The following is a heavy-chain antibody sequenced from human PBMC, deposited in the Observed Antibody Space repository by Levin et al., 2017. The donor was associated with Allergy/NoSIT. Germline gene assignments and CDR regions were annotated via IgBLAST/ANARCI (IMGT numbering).Heavy chain of an antibody. CDR3: ARQGYDFWSGYYRPFDI. J-gene: IGHJ3*02. CDR1: GGSISSSNW. V-gene: IGHV4-4*02. D-gene: IGHD3-3*01. CDR2: IYHSGST. Sequence: SETLSLTCAVSGGSISSSNWWSWVRQPPGKGLEWIGEIYHSGSTNYNPSLKSRVTISVDKSKNQFSLKLSSVTAADTAVYYCARQGYDFWSGYYRPFDIWGQGTMVTVSS.